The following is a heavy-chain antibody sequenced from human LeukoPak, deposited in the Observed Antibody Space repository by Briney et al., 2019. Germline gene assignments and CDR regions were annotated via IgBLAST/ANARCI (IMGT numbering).Heavy chain of an antibody. Sequence: GGSLRLSCAASGFIFSSYEMNWVRQAPGKGLEWVSYISSSGSTIYYADSVKGRFTISRDYAKNSLYLQMHSVRAEDTAVYYCARDSGSVGELRPSTFDYWGQGTLVTVSS. J-gene: IGHJ4*02. D-gene: IGHD1-26*01. V-gene: IGHV3-48*03. CDR3: ARDSGSVGELRPSTFDY. CDR1: GFIFSSYE. CDR2: ISSSGSTI.